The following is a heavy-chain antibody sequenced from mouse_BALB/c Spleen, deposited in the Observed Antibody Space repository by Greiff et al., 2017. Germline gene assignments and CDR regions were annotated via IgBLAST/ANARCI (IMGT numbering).Heavy chain of an antibody. J-gene: IGHJ2*01. Sequence: EVQLQQSGAELVKPGASVKLSCTASGFNIKDTYMHWVKQRPEQGLEWIGRIDPANGNTKYDPKFQGKATITADTSSNTAYLQLSSLTSEDTAVYYCGYGNYGGFDYWGQGTTLTVSS. V-gene: IGHV14-3*02. CDR3: GYGNYGGFDY. D-gene: IGHD2-10*02. CDR1: GFNIKDTY. CDR2: IDPANGNT.